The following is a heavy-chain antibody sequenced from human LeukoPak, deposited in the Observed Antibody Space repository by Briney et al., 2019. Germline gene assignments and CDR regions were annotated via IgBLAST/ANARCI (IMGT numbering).Heavy chain of an antibody. D-gene: IGHD1-26*01. CDR2: IIPIFGTA. Sequence: SVKVSCKASGGTFSSYAISWVRQAPGQGLEWMGGIIPIFGTANYAQKFQGRVTITTDESASTAYMEPSSLRSEDTAVYYCARSGAGATWPCDYWGQGTLVTVSS. V-gene: IGHV1-69*05. CDR3: ARSGAGATWPCDY. J-gene: IGHJ4*02. CDR1: GGTFSSYA.